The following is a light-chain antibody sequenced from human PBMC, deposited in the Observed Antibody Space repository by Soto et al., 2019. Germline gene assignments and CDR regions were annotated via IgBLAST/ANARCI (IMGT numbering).Light chain of an antibody. CDR2: GAS. Sequence: IVLTQSPGTLSLSPGERATLSCRASQSVNNNLAWYQQKPGQAPRLLIYGASTRATGIPGRFRGSGSGTEFALTITSLQSEDFAVYFCQQYNNLPPDTFGQGTKLEIK. CDR1: QSVNNN. CDR3: QQYNNLPPDT. J-gene: IGKJ2*01. V-gene: IGKV3-15*01.